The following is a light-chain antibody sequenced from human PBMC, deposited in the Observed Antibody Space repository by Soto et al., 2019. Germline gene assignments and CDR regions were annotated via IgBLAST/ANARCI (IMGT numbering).Light chain of an antibody. J-gene: IGLJ6*01. V-gene: IGLV2-8*01. CDR2: EVS. Sequence: QSVLTQPPSASGSPGQSVTISCTGTSSDVGGYNYVSWYQQHPGKAPKLMIYEVSKRPSGVPDRFSGSKSGNTDSLTVDGLQAEEEAMYSCCSPSSSITWMFGRGTKATVL. CDR1: SSDVGGYNY. CDR3: CSPSSSITWM.